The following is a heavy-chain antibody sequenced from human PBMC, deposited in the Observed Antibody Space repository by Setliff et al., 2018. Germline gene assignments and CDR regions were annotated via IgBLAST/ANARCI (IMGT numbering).Heavy chain of an antibody. CDR2: IYTSGST. CDR1: GGSIENYY. D-gene: IGHD1-26*01. CDR3: ARVIEMPGRRNWFDP. J-gene: IGHJ5*02. V-gene: IGHV4-4*07. Sequence: PSETLSLTCTVSGGSIENYYWSWIRQPAGKGLEWIGRIYTSGSTNYNPSLRGRVTMSVDTSTNQFSLNLNSVTAADTAVYYCARVIEMPGRRNWFDPWGHGTLVTVSS.